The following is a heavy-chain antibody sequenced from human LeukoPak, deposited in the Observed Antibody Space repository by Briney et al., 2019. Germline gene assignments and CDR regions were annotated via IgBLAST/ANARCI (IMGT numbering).Heavy chain of an antibody. CDR1: GFTFSSYA. CDR3: ASDWNDRHDY. D-gene: IGHD1-1*01. J-gene: IGHJ4*02. Sequence: GGSLRLSCAASGFTFSSYAMHWVRQAPGKGLEWVAVISYDGSNKYYADSVKGRFTISRDNSKNTLYLQMNSLRAEDTAVYYCASDWNDRHDYWGQGTLVTVSS. V-gene: IGHV3-30-3*01. CDR2: ISYDGSNK.